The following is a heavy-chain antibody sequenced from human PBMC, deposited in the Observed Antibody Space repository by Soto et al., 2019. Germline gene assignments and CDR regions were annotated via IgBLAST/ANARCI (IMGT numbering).Heavy chain of an antibody. Sequence: SVKVSCKASGGTFSSYTISRVRQAPGQGLEWMGRIIPILGIANYAQKFQGRVTITADKSTSTAYMELSSLRSEDTAVYYCARDGGGYCSSTSCYDYWGQGTLVTVSS. CDR3: ARDGGGYCSSTSCYDY. J-gene: IGHJ4*02. CDR2: IIPILGIA. CDR1: GGTFSSYT. V-gene: IGHV1-69*04. D-gene: IGHD2-2*03.